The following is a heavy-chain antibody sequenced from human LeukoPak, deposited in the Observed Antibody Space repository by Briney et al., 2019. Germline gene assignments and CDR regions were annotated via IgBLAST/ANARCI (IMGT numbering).Heavy chain of an antibody. V-gene: IGHV1-69*05. CDR1: GGTFSSYA. CDR3: ASARMEDYYYYMDV. CDR2: IIPIFGTA. Sequence: PVKVSCKASGGTFSSYAISWVRQAPGQGLEWMGGIIPIFGTANYAQKFQGRGTITTDESTSTAYMELSSLRSEDTAVYYCASARMEDYYYYMDVWGTGTTVTVSS. D-gene: IGHD1-1*01. J-gene: IGHJ6*03.